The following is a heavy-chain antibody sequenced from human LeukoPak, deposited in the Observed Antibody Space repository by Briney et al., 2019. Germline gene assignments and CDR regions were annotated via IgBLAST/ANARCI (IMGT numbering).Heavy chain of an antibody. D-gene: IGHD6-13*01. Sequence: GASVKVSCKASGYTFTGYYMHWVRQAPGQGLEWMGRINPNSGGTNYAQKFQGRVTMTRDTSISTAYMELSRLRSDDTAVYYCARASTYSSSWYMDYYYYYGMDVWGQGTTVTVSS. V-gene: IGHV1-2*06. CDR2: INPNSGGT. J-gene: IGHJ6*02. CDR3: ARASTYSSSWYMDYYYYYGMDV. CDR1: GYTFTGYY.